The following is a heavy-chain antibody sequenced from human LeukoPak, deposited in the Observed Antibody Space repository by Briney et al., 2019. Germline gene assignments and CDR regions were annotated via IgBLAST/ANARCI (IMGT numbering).Heavy chain of an antibody. D-gene: IGHD6-13*01. CDR2: IEEDGSTK. CDR1: GFTFTSAW. J-gene: IGHJ4*02. CDR3: ARDRESNWYPYLDA. Sequence: GGSLRLSCAASGFTFTSAWMSWIRQAPGKGLEWVANIEEDGSTKWYVDSVRGRFTISRDNAKNSLYLQMDGLRAEDTAVYYCARDRESNWYPYLDAWGQGTLVTVSP. V-gene: IGHV3-7*01.